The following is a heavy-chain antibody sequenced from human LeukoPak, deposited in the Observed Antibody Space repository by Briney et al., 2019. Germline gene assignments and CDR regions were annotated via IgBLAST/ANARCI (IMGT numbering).Heavy chain of an antibody. V-gene: IGHV3-7*01. J-gene: IGHJ6*03. Sequence: GGSLRLSCAPSGFTFSSYWMSWVRQAPGKGLEWVANIKQDGSEKYYVDSVKGRFTISRDNAKNSLYLQMNSLRAEDTAVYYCARDWYRSGYYSYLSYYYYMDVWGKGTTVTVSS. D-gene: IGHD3-3*01. CDR3: ARDWYRSGYYSYLSYYYYMDV. CDR2: IKQDGSEK. CDR1: GFTFSSYW.